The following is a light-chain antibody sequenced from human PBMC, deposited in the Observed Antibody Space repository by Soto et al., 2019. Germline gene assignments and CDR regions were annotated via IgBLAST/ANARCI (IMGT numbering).Light chain of an antibody. CDR2: DVS. CDR1: SSDVGDYKY. J-gene: IGLJ1*01. Sequence: QSALTQPRSVSGSPGQSVTISCTGTSSDVGDYKYVSWYLQHPGKAPKLIIYDVSERPSGVPDRFSGSKSGNTASLSISGLQAEDEADYYCCSYTGGSYVFGTGTKLTVL. CDR3: CSYTGGSYV. V-gene: IGLV2-11*01.